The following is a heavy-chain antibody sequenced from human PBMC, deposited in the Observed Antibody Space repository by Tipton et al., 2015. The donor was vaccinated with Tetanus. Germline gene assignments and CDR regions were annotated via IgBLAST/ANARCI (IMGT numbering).Heavy chain of an antibody. CDR2: IYPGDSDT. CDR1: GYSFNIYW. V-gene: IGHV5-51*01. D-gene: IGHD7-27*01. J-gene: IGHJ2*01. CDR3: ARRLGPYTGDQIWHFDL. Sequence: VQLVQSGAEVKKPGKSLKISCEGSGYSFNIYWIAWVRQMPGKGLEWMGIIYPGDSDTRYSPSFEGQVTISADKSITTAYLQWSSLKASDTATYYCARRLGPYTGDQIWHFDLWGRGTLVTVSS.